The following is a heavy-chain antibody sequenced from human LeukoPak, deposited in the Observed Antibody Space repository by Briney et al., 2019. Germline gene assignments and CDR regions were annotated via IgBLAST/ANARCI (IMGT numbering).Heavy chain of an antibody. CDR2: IYSGGST. J-gene: IGHJ4*02. D-gene: IGHD3-22*01. CDR1: GFTVSSNY. V-gene: IGHV3-66*01. Sequence: PGGSLRLSCAASGFTVSSNYMSWVRQAPGKGLEWVSVIYSGGSTYYADSVKGRFIISRDNSKNTLYLQMNSLRAEDTAVYYCARDLYDSSGYSDYWGQGTLVTVSS. CDR3: ARDLYDSSGYSDY.